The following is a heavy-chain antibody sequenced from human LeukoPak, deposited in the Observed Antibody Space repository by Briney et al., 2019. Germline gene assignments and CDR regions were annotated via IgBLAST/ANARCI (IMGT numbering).Heavy chain of an antibody. J-gene: IGHJ4*02. CDR1: GYTFTGYY. D-gene: IGHD2-21*02. CDR3: EREGPDYCGGDCYPDY. CDR2: INPNSGGT. Sequence: ASVKVSCKASGYTFTGYYMHWVRQAPGQGLEWMGWINPNSGGTNYAQKFQGSVTMTRDTSISTAYMELSRLICDDTAVYYCEREGPDYCGGDCYPDYWGQGTLVTVSS. V-gene: IGHV1-2*02.